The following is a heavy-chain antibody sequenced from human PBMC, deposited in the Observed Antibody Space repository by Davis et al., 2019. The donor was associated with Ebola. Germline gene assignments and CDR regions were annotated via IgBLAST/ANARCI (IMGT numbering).Heavy chain of an antibody. J-gene: IGHJ5*02. CDR1: GGTFSS. CDR2: INPNSGGT. D-gene: IGHD1-26*01. CDR3: ARGGWELLRGWFDP. Sequence: ASVKVSCKTSGGTFSSISWVRQAPGQGLEWMGWINPNSGGTNYARKFQGRVTMTRDTSISTTYMEISSLRSDDTAVYFCARGGWELLRGWFDPWGQGTLVTVSS. V-gene: IGHV1-2*02.